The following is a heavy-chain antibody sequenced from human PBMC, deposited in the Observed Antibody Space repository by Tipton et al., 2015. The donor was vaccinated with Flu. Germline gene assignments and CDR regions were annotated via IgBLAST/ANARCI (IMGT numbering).Heavy chain of an antibody. D-gene: IGHD4-11*01. CDR3: SSAYDYINNGGVDY. CDR1: GFTVSSND. J-gene: IGHJ4*02. CDR2: IYSGGST. V-gene: IGHV3-53*01. Sequence: SLRLSCAASGFTVSSNDMSWVRQAPGKGLEWVSVIYSGGSTYYADSVKGRFTISRDNSKNTLYLQMNSLRAEDTAVYYCSSAYDYINNGGVDYWVQGTLVAVSS.